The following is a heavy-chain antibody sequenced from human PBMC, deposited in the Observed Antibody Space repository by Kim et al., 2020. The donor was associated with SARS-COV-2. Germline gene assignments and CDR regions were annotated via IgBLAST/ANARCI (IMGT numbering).Heavy chain of an antibody. V-gene: IGHV3-64D*09. CDR3: VKDLGSSGWFLSFDY. J-gene: IGHJ4*02. D-gene: IGHD6-19*01. Sequence: DSVKGRCTISRDNSKDTLYLQMSSLRAEDTAVYYCVKDLGSSGWFLSFDYWGQGTLVTVSS.